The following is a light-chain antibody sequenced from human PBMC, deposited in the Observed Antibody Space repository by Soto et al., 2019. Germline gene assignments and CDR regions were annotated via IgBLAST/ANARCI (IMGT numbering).Light chain of an antibody. V-gene: IGKV3-15*01. Sequence: EIVMMQSPATLSVSPGERATLSCRASQSVSNNLAWYQQKLGQAPRLLIYGASSRATGIPASFSGSGSGTEFTLSITSLQSEDFAVYYCQQYDNSPPTFGQGTKLEIK. CDR2: GAS. J-gene: IGKJ2*01. CDR3: QQYDNSPPT. CDR1: QSVSNN.